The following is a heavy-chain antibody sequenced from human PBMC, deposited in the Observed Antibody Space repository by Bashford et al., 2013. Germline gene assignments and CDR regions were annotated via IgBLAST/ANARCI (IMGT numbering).Heavy chain of an antibody. J-gene: IGHJ4*02. D-gene: IGHD3-10*01. CDR1: GFNIGSYD. CDR3: ASRFGDFLMVFDY. CDR2: VTNSGSFI. Sequence: GSLRLSCAASGFNIGSYDMSWVRQAPGKGLEWVSSVTNSGSFIYYADSVKGRFLISRDNSRNTLSLQMNSLRAEDTAVYYCASRFGDFLMVFDYWGQGTLVTVSS. V-gene: IGHV3-23*01.